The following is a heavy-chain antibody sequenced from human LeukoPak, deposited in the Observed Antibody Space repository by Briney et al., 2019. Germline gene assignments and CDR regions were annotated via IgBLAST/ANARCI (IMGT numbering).Heavy chain of an antibody. D-gene: IGHD5-24*01. Sequence: PSETLSLTCAVYGGTFSGYYWSWIRQPPGKGLEWIGEINHSGSTNYNPSHKSRVTISVDTSKNQFSLKLSSVTAADTAVYYCARFPPYGEMATMGRDYWGQGTLVTVSS. CDR2: INHSGST. J-gene: IGHJ4*02. V-gene: IGHV4-34*01. CDR3: ARFPPYGEMATMGRDY. CDR1: GGTFSGYY.